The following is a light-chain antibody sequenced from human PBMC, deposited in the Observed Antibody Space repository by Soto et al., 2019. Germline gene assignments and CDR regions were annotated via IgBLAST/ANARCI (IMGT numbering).Light chain of an antibody. CDR2: DAS. Sequence: DVQLTQAPSTLSASVGDRVTITCRASQSIGNWLAWYQQKPGKAPNLPIYDASTLENGVPSRFSGSASGTEFTLTISSLQPDDFATYYCQQYTTFWTFGQGTKVDIK. CDR1: QSIGNW. CDR3: QQYTTFWT. J-gene: IGKJ1*01. V-gene: IGKV1-5*01.